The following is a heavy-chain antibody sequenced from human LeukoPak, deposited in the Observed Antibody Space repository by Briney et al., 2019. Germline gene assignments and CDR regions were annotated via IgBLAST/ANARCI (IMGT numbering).Heavy chain of an antibody. D-gene: IGHD1-7*01. CDR1: GYTFTSYY. CDR2: INPSGGST. J-gene: IGHJ6*03. CDR3: ARAPITGTPEGYYYYMDV. V-gene: IGHV1-46*01. Sequence: ASVKVSCKASGYTFTSYYMHWVRQAPGQGLEWMGIINPSGGSTSYAQKFQGRVTMTRDMSTSTVYMELSSLRSEDTAVYYCARAPITGTPEGYYYYMDVWGKGTTVTVSS.